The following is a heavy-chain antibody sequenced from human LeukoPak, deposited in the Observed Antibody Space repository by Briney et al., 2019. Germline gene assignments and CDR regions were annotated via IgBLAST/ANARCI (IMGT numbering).Heavy chain of an antibody. J-gene: IGHJ3*02. CDR2: IETAGET. D-gene: IGHD3-16*01. V-gene: IGHV3-13*04. CDR1: VFTFRNYD. CDR3: ARDYSGENVFDI. Sequence: GGSLRLTCAASVFTFRNYDMHWVRQATGKGLEWVSAIETAGETHYAGSVKGRFTISRENAKSSLYLQMNSLRAGDTAVYYCARDYSGENVFDIWGQGTPVTVSS.